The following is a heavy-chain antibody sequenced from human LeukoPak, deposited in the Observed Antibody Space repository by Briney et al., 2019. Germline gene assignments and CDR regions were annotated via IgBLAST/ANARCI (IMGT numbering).Heavy chain of an antibody. CDR2: IYYSGTT. J-gene: IGHJ4*02. Sequence: PSGTLSLTCTVSGGSISSGSYYWAWIRQPPGEGLEWIGSIYYSGTTYYNPSLKSRVTISADTSKNQISLKLSSVTAADTAVYYCARRTPYSGSYIFDYWGQGTLVTVSS. V-gene: IGHV4-39*01. CDR1: GGSISSGSYY. CDR3: ARRTPYSGSYIFDY. D-gene: IGHD1-26*01.